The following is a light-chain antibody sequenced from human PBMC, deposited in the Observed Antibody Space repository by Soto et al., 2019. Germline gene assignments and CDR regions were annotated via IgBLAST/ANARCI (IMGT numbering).Light chain of an antibody. J-gene: IGKJ2*01. V-gene: IGKV3-20*01. CDR2: DAS. CDR1: QSLSSSY. Sequence: EIVLTQSPGTLSLSPGERATLSCRASQSLSSSYLAWYQQRPGQAPRLLIYDASSRATGIPDRFSGSGSGTDFTLTLSGLEPEDFAVYYCQQYGTSGYTFGQGTKLEIK. CDR3: QQYGTSGYT.